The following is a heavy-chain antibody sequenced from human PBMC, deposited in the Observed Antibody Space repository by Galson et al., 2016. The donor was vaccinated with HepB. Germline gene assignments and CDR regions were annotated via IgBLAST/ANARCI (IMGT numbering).Heavy chain of an antibody. V-gene: IGHV3-53*01. CDR1: GFDVNTKY. CDR3: ARGGYSYGIDT. Sequence: SLRLSCAASGFDVNTKYMSWVRQAPGKGLDWVSIIYSGGSTNYADSVKGRFTISRDNFKNMVYLEMNSLSADDTAVYYCARGGYSYGIDTWGQGTLVIVSS. D-gene: IGHD5-18*01. CDR2: IYSGGST. J-gene: IGHJ5*02.